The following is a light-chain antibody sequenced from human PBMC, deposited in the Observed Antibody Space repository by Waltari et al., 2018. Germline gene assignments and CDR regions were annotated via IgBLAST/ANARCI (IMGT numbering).Light chain of an antibody. CDR3: QVWDINNDQVV. Sequence: YVVTQPTSVSVAPGQTARITCGGNDIRSQSVHWYQQKPGQAPLLIVYDDTDRPSVIPDRVSGSNSGNAATLTISSVEAGDEADYYCQVWDINNDQVVFGGGTKVTVL. J-gene: IGLJ2*01. V-gene: IGLV3-21*02. CDR2: DDT. CDR1: DIRSQS.